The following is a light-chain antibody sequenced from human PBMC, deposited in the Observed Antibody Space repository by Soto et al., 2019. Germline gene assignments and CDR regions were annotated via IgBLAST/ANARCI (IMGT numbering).Light chain of an antibody. V-gene: IGKV3-20*01. J-gene: IGKJ2*01. CDR2: GAS. Sequence: EIVLTQSPGTLSSSPGERVTLSCRARQSIISDYLAWYQHRHGQGPRLLIYGASSRATGIPERFSGSGSGTEFTLTITRLEPEDFAVYFCHQYGNSPPTFGQGTKLEIK. CDR1: QSIISDY. CDR3: HQYGNSPPT.